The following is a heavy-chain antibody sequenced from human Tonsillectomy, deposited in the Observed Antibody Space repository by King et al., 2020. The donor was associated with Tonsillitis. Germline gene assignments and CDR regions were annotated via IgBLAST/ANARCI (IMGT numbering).Heavy chain of an antibody. CDR3: AHSRDGYNWGY. D-gene: IGHD5-24*01. Sequence: TLKESGPTLVKPTQTLTLTCTFSGFSLSTNGLGVGWIRQPPGKALEWLALIYWDDDERYSPSLKSRLTITKDTSKNQVVLIMTNMDPVVTATYYCAHSRDGYNWGYWGQGTLVTVSS. CDR1: GFSLSTNGLG. J-gene: IGHJ4*02. V-gene: IGHV2-5*02. CDR2: IYWDDDE.